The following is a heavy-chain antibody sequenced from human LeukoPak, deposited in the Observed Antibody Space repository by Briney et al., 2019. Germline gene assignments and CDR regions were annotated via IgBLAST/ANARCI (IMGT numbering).Heavy chain of an antibody. V-gene: IGHV4-39*01. D-gene: IGHD2-2*01. CDR3: ARSDCSSTSCYAFDI. CDR2: IYYSGST. J-gene: IGHJ3*02. Sequence: PSETLSLTCTVSGGSFSSSSYSWGWIRQPPGQGLESIGSIYYSGSTYYNPSLKSRVTTSVDTPKNQFSLKLSSVTAADTAVYYCARSDCSSTSCYAFDIWGQGTMVTVSS. CDR1: GGSFSSSSYS.